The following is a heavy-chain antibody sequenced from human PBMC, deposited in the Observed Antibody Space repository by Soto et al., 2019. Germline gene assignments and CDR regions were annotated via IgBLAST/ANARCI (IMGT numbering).Heavy chain of an antibody. Sequence: ASVKVSCKASGYTFTSYGISWVRQAPGQGLEWMGWISAYNGNTNYAQKFQGRVTMTTDASTSTAYMELSSLRSDDTAVYYCASRYYYGSGSPADLDYWGQGTLVTVSS. D-gene: IGHD3-10*01. J-gene: IGHJ4*02. CDR1: GYTFTSYG. CDR2: ISAYNGNT. V-gene: IGHV1-18*01. CDR3: ASRYYYGSGSPADLDY.